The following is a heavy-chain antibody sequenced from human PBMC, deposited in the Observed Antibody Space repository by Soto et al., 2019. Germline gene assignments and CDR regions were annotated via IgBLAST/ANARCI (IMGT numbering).Heavy chain of an antibody. CDR2: IIPIFGTA. D-gene: IGHD3-22*01. CDR1: GGTFSSYA. J-gene: IGHJ3*01. Sequence: GASVKVSCKASGGTFSSYAISWVRQAPGQGLEWMGGIIPIFGTANYAQKFQGRVTITADESTSTAYMELSSLRSEDTAVYYCARERGYYDSSGPRDDAFDVWGQGTMVTVS. CDR3: ARERGYYDSSGPRDDAFDV. V-gene: IGHV1-69*13.